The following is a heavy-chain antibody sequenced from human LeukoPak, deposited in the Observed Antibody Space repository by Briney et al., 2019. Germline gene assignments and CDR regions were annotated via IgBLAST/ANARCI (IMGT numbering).Heavy chain of an antibody. Sequence: GGSLRLSXAASGFTFSSYGMHWVRQAPGKGLEWVAFIRYDGSNKYYADSVKGRFTISRDNSKNTLYLQMNSLRAEDTAVYYCAKLSVAFGFGSDAFDIWGQGTMVTVSS. J-gene: IGHJ3*02. CDR2: IRYDGSNK. CDR1: GFTFSSYG. V-gene: IGHV3-30*02. CDR3: AKLSVAFGFGSDAFDI. D-gene: IGHD2-15*01.